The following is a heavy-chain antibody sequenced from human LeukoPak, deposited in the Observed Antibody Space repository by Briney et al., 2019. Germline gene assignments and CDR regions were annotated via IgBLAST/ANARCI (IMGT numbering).Heavy chain of an antibody. CDR1: GDSVNSGAYY. CDR3: ASPRGDDSGGYYTWYFHH. Sequence: SETLSLTCTVSGDSVNSGAYYWSWIRQSPGKGLEWIGNIYYSGSAYYNPSLKGRVTISVDASKNQFSLKLSSVTAADTAVYFCASPRGDDSGGYYTWYFHHWGQGILVTVSS. V-gene: IGHV4-39*07. D-gene: IGHD3-22*01. CDR2: IYYSGSA. J-gene: IGHJ1*01.